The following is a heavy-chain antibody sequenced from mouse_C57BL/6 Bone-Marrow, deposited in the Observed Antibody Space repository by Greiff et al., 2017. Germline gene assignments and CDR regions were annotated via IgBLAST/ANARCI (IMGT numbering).Heavy chain of an antibody. CDR3: TNYYGSRYYVDY. Sequence: VQLKESGAELVRPGASVKLSCTASGFNIKDDYMHWVKQRPEQGLEWIGWIDPENGDTEYASKFQGKATITADTSSNTAYLQLSSLTSEDTAVYYCTNYYGSRYYVDYWGQGTTLTVSS. V-gene: IGHV14-4*01. J-gene: IGHJ2*01. D-gene: IGHD1-1*01. CDR2: IDPENGDT. CDR1: GFNIKDDY.